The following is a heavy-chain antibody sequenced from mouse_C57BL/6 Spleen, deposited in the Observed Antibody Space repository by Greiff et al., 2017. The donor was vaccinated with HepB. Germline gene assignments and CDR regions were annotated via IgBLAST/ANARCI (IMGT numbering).Heavy chain of an antibody. V-gene: IGHV1-74*01. J-gene: IGHJ2*01. CDR1: GYTFTSYW. Sequence: VQLQQPGAELVKPGASVKVSCKASGYTFTSYWMHWVKQRPGQGLEWIGRIHPSDSDTNYNQKFKGKATLTVDKSSSTAYMQLSSLTSEDSAAYYCAIAWLYDGLDYWGQGTTLTVSS. CDR2: IHPSDSDT. D-gene: IGHD2-3*01. CDR3: AIAWLYDGLDY.